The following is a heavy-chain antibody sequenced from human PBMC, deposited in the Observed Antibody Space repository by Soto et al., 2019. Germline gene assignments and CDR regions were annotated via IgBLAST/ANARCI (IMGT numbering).Heavy chain of an antibody. J-gene: IGHJ4*02. CDR2: TSNNYST. V-gene: IGHV3-23*01. CDR3: ARWDY. CDR1: GFTFSSYA. Sequence: EVQLLESGGGLVQPGGSLRLSCAASGFTFSSYAMHWVRQAPGKGLEWVSTTSNNYSTYYADSVKGRFTISRDHSKNTLFLQMNSLRAEDTAVYYCARWDYWGQGTLVTVSS.